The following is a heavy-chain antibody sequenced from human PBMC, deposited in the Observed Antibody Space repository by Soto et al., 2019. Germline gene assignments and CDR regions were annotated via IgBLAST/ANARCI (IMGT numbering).Heavy chain of an antibody. V-gene: IGHV3-48*01. CDR2: ISSSSSTI. CDR3: ARDSPYSSSWYDLNWFDP. CDR1: GFTFSSYS. D-gene: IGHD6-13*01. J-gene: IGHJ5*02. Sequence: PGGSLRLSCAASGFTFSSYSMNWVRQAPGKGLEWVSYISSSSSTIYYADSVKGRFTISRDNAKNSLYLQMNSLRAEDTAVYYCARDSPYSSSWYDLNWFDPWGQGTLVTVSS.